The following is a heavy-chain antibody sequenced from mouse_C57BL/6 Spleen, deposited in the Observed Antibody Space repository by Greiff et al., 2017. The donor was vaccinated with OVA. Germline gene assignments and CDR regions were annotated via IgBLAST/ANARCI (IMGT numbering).Heavy chain of an antibody. CDR2: IDPETGGT. Sequence: QVQLQQSGAELVRPGASVTLSCKASGYTFTDYEMHWVKQTPVHGLEWIGAIDPETGGTAYNQKFKGKAILTADKSSSPAYMERRSLTSEDSAVYYGTRGTSIYYYGSSYFYFEVWGTGTTVTVSS. CDR1: GYTFTDYE. CDR3: TRGTSIYYYGSSYFYFEV. J-gene: IGHJ1*03. D-gene: IGHD1-1*01. V-gene: IGHV1-15*01.